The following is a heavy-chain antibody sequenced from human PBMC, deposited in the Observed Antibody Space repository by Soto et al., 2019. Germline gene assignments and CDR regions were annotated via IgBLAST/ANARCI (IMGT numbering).Heavy chain of an antibody. V-gene: IGHV3-23*01. CDR1: GFTFSSSA. J-gene: IGHJ6*03. Sequence: EVRLLESGGDLIQPGGSLRLSCAASGFTFSSSAMSWVRQAPDKGLEWVPAVGGNSVSTFYADSVKGRFTISKDSSKNTLFLQMNSVRAEDTAVYYCAKARGSSPRWGYYYMDVWGKGTTVTVS. D-gene: IGHD6-6*01. CDR2: VGGNSVST. CDR3: AKARGSSPRWGYYYMDV.